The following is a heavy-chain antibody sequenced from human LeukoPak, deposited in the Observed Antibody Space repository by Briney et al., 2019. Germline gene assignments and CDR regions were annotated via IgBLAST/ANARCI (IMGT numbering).Heavy chain of an antibody. CDR3: AKGLPHYYDSSGWWDY. V-gene: IGHV3-23*01. D-gene: IGHD3-22*01. Sequence: GGSLRLSCAASGFTFSSYAMSWVRQAPGKGLEWVSAISGSGGSTYYADSVKGRFTISRDNPKNTLYLQMNSLRAEDTAVYYCAKGLPHYYDSSGWWDYWGQGTLVTVSS. J-gene: IGHJ4*02. CDR2: ISGSGGST. CDR1: GFTFSSYA.